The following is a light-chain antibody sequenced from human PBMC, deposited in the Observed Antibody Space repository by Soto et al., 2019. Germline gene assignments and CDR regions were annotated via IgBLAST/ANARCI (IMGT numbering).Light chain of an antibody. Sequence: EIVLTQSPATLSLSPGERATLSCRASQSVSSSDLAWYQQKPGQAPRLLIYGASTRATGIPARFSGSGSGTEFTLTISSLQPEDFATYYCQQSYSTPLTFGGGTKVDI. CDR1: QSVSSSD. CDR2: GAS. CDR3: QQSYSTPLT. V-gene: IGKV3D-7*01. J-gene: IGKJ4*01.